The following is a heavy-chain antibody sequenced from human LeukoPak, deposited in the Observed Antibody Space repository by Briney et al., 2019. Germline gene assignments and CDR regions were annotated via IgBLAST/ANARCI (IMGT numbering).Heavy chain of an antibody. D-gene: IGHD5-24*01. CDR2: ISPTGGAI. J-gene: IGHJ3*02. V-gene: IGHV3-21*01. Sequence: GGSLRLSCAASGFTFSTSAMNWVRQAPGRGLEWVSSISPTGGAIFYADSLRGRFTISRDNAKNSLYLQMNSLRAEDTAVYYCARDQLERDGYNFFRGVDAFDIWGQGTMVTVSS. CDR3: ARDQLERDGYNFFRGVDAFDI. CDR1: GFTFSTSA.